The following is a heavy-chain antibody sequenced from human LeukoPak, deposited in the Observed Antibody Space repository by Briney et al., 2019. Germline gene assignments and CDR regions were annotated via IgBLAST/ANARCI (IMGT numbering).Heavy chain of an antibody. CDR3: ASPSSGYYLTFDY. CDR2: IIPIFGTA. V-gene: IGHV1-69*05. Sequence: SVKVSCKASGGTFSSYAISWVRQAPGQGLEWMGGIIPIFGTANYAQKFQGRVTITKDESTSTAYMELSSLRSEDTAVYYCASPSSGYYLTFDYWGQGTLVTVSS. J-gene: IGHJ4*02. CDR1: GGTFSSYA. D-gene: IGHD3-22*01.